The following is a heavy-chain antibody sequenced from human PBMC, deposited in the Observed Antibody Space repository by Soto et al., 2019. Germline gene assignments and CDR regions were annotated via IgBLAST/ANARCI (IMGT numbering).Heavy chain of an antibody. CDR1: GYSINIGYY. D-gene: IGHD1-26*01. CDR3: ARDRYTATYGHFDS. V-gene: IGHV4-38-2*02. Sequence: PSETLSLTCTVSGYSINIGYYWAWIRQPPGKGLEWIGSIRHSGNSNSNPSLKSRVTISVDTSKNQFSLKLSPVTAADTAVYYCARDRYTATYGHFDSWGQGTLVTVSS. CDR2: IRHSGNS. J-gene: IGHJ5*01.